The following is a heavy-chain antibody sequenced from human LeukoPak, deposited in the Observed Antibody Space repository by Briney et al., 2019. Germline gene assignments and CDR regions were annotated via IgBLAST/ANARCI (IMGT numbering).Heavy chain of an antibody. CDR3: ARRILLWFGELHHYYFDY. CDR2: INHSGST. J-gene: IGHJ4*02. CDR1: GGSFSCYY. V-gene: IGHV4-34*01. D-gene: IGHD3-10*01. Sequence: PSETLSLTCAVYGGSFSCYYWSWIRQPPGKGLEWIGEINHSGSTNYNPSLKSRVNISVDTSKNQFSLKLSSVTAADTAVYYCARRILLWFGELHHYYFDYWGQGTLVTVSS.